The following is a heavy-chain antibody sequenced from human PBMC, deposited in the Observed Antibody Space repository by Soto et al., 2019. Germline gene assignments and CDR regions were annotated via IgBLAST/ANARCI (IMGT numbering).Heavy chain of an antibody. CDR1: GGTFSSYA. Sequence: QVQLVQSGAEVKKPGSSVKVSCKASGGTFSSYAINWVRPAPGQGLEWMGGIIPIFGTADYAQKFQGRVTITADQSTSTAYMELSSLRSEDTAVYYCAQCLLGVNYYYGMDVWGQGTTVTVSS. J-gene: IGHJ6*02. CDR2: IIPIFGTA. V-gene: IGHV1-69*12. CDR3: AQCLLGVNYYYGMDV. D-gene: IGHD3-16*01.